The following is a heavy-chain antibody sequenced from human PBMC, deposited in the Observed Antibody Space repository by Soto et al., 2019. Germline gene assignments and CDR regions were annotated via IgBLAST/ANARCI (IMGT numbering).Heavy chain of an antibody. Sequence: QVQLVESGGGVVQPGRSLRLSCAASGFSFSTFGMHWVRQAPGKGLEWLTVIWYDGINKFYSDSVRGRFTTSRDNFKNALDLQMNSLRAEDTAVYYGVRERAPFDGFDVWGQGAMVTVSS. J-gene: IGHJ3*01. CDR1: GFSFSTFG. CDR2: IWYDGINK. CDR3: VRERAPFDGFDV. V-gene: IGHV3-33*01.